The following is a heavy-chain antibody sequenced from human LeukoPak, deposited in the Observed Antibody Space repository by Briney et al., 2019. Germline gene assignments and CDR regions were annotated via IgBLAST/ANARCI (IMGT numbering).Heavy chain of an antibody. Sequence: PSETLSLTCAVYGGSFSGYYWSWIRQPPGRGLEWIGETNHSGSTNYNPSLKSRVTISVDTSKNQFSLKLSSVTAADTAVYYCARVGQSSSSAFTTWYYYYYMDVWGQGTSVTVSS. CDR2: TNHSGST. CDR1: GGSFSGYY. CDR3: ARVGQSSSSAFTTWYYYYYMDV. V-gene: IGHV4-34*01. D-gene: IGHD6-6*01. J-gene: IGHJ6*03.